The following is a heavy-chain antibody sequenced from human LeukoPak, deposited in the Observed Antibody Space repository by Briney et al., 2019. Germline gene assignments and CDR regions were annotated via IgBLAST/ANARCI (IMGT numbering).Heavy chain of an antibody. CDR3: AKDSSTWGNLAGHFDS. CDR1: GGSIVSHY. Sequence: SSETLSLTCTVSGGSIVSHYWNWIRQPAGRGLEWIGRFYASGTTNTSPSLKSRVTMSVDTSKNQFSLKLSSVTAADTAVYYCAKDSSTWGNLAGHFDSWGQGTLVTVSS. J-gene: IGHJ4*02. CDR2: FYASGTT. V-gene: IGHV4-4*07. D-gene: IGHD6-13*01.